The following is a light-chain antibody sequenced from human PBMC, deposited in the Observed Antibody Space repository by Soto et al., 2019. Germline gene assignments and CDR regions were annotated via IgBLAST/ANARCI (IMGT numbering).Light chain of an antibody. CDR1: QSLLHSNGNIY. V-gene: IGKV2-28*01. CDR3: MQAIQAPRS. J-gene: IGKJ1*01. Sequence: DIVLTQSPLSLPVTPGEPASISCRSSQSLLHSNGNIYLDWYLQKPGQSPQLLIYLGSIRASGVPDRFSVSGSGTDFTLNITRVEAADVGVYYCMQAIQAPRSFGLGTKVVIK. CDR2: LGS.